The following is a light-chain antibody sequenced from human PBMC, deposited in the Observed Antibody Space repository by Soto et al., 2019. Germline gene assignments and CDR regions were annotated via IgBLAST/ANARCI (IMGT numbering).Light chain of an antibody. Sequence: EIVMTQSPVTLSVSPGERATLSCRASQSVRSNLAWYQQKPGQAPSLLIYGAFTRATGIPTRFSGTGSGTEFTLTIRSLESEDFALYYCQQYNDWPLTFGQGTKVE. CDR1: QSVRSN. CDR3: QQYNDWPLT. CDR2: GAF. V-gene: IGKV3-15*01. J-gene: IGKJ1*01.